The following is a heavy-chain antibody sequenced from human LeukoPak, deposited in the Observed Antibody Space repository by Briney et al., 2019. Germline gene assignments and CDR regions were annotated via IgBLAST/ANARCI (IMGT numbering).Heavy chain of an antibody. CDR1: GYTFTSYG. Sequence: GSVKVSCKASGYTFTSYGISWVRQAPGQGLEWMGWIIAYNGNTNYAQKLQGRVTMTTDTSTSTAYMELRSLRSDDTAVYYCARSYYGGNSGDYWGQGTLVTVSS. J-gene: IGHJ4*02. CDR2: IIAYNGNT. CDR3: ARSYYGGNSGDY. V-gene: IGHV1-18*01. D-gene: IGHD4-23*01.